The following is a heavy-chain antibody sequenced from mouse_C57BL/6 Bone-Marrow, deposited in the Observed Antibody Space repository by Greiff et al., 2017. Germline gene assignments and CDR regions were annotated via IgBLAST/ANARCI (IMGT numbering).Heavy chain of an antibody. CDR1: GYTFTDYE. V-gene: IGHV1-15*01. CDR2: IDPETGGT. CDR3: TRGVVATRFDY. J-gene: IGHJ2*01. D-gene: IGHD1-1*01. Sequence: QVQLQQSGAELVRPGASVTLSCKASGYTFTDYEMHWVKQTPVHGLEWIGAIDPETGGTAYNQKFKGKAILTADKSSSTAYMELRSLTSEDSAVYYCTRGVVATRFDYWGQGTTLTVSS.